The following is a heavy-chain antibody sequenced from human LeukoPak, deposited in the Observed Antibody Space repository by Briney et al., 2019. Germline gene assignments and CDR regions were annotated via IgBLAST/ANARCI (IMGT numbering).Heavy chain of an antibody. V-gene: IGHV3-48*02. Sequence: GGSLRLSCAASGFTLSSYSMKWVRQAPGEGLEWVSYISSSSSTIYYADSVKGRFTISRDNAKNSLYLQMNSLRDEDTAVYYCARDGWSHSSGWCGSSPPYYFDYWGQGTLVTVSS. D-gene: IGHD6-19*01. CDR3: ARDGWSHSSGWCGSSPPYYFDY. CDR1: GFTLSSYS. J-gene: IGHJ4*02. CDR2: ISSSSSTI.